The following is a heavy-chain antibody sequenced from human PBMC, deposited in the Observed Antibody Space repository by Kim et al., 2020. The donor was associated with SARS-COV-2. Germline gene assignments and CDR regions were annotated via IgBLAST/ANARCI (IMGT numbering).Heavy chain of an antibody. Sequence: NYAQKLHGRVTMTTDTSTSTAYIELRSLRYDDTGVYYCAKCLEGRVHFDYWGQGTLVTVSS. V-gene: IGHV1-18*01. D-gene: IGHD6-19*01. J-gene: IGHJ4*02. CDR3: AKCLEGRVHFDY.